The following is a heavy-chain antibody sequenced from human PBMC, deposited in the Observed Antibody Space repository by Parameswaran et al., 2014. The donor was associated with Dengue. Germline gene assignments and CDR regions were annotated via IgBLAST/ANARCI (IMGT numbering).Heavy chain of an antibody. CDR2: IYSSGST. V-gene: IGHV4-39*01. CDR3: ARPVGTMVRGITLYYFDY. Sequence: SETLSLTCTVSGGSISSGDYYWSWIRQHPGKGLEWIGYIYSSGSTYFNPSLRSRVTISVDTSKNQFSLKLSSVTAADTAVYYCARPVGTMVRGITLYYFDYWGQGTLVTVSS. CDR1: GGSISSGDYY. J-gene: IGHJ4*02. D-gene: IGHD3-10*01.